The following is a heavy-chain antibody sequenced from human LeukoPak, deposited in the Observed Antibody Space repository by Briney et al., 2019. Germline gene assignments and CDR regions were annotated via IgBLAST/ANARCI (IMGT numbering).Heavy chain of an antibody. D-gene: IGHD5-18*01. V-gene: IGHV4-59*01. CDR1: GGSISRYY. J-gene: IGHJ3*02. CDR2: NYYSGST. CDR3: AREEGYSYGSSAFDI. Sequence: SETLSLTCTVSGGSISRYYWSGIRQPPGKGLEGSGYNYYSGSTNYNPSLKSRVTISVDTSKNQFSLKLSSVTAADTAVYYCAREEGYSYGSSAFDIWGQGTMVTVSS.